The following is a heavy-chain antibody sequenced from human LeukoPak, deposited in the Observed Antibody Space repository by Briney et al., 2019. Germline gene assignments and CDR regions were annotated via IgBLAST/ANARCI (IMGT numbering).Heavy chain of an antibody. D-gene: IGHD3-3*01. Sequence: GGSLRLSCSASGFTFSSYAMHWVRQAPGKGLEYVSAISSNGGSTYYAASLKGRFAISRDNSKNTLYLQMSSLRAEDTAVYYCVKVSHYDFWSGYSHYWGQGTLVTVSS. CDR2: ISSNGGST. CDR1: GFTFSSYA. J-gene: IGHJ4*02. CDR3: VKVSHYDFWSGYSHY. V-gene: IGHV3-64D*09.